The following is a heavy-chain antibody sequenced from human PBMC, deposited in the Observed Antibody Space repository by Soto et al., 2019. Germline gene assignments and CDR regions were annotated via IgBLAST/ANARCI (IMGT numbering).Heavy chain of an antibody. J-gene: IGHJ6*02. Sequence: PGGSLRLSCTGSGFTFGDYAMSWSRQAPGKGLEWVGVIRSKAYGGTTESAASVKGRFTISRDDSRSIAYLQMNGLQSEDTGVYYCTRYTSTSRYSYFGMDVWGHGTTVTVSS. CDR3: TRYTSTSRYSYFGMDV. V-gene: IGHV3-49*03. CDR2: IRSKAYGGTT. CDR1: GFTFGDYA. D-gene: IGHD2-2*01.